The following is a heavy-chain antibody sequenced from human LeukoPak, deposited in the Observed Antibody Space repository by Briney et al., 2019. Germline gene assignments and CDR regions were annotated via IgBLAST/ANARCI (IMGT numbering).Heavy chain of an antibody. CDR1: GFTFSSYS. Sequence: QSGGSLRLSCAASGFTFSSYSMNWVRQAPGKGLEWVSYISSSSSTTHYADSVKGRFTISRDNSKNTLYLQMNSLRAEDTAVYYCAKDYGGNFYFDYWGQGTLVTVSS. D-gene: IGHD4-23*01. CDR2: ISSSSSTT. J-gene: IGHJ4*02. CDR3: AKDYGGNFYFDY. V-gene: IGHV3-48*01.